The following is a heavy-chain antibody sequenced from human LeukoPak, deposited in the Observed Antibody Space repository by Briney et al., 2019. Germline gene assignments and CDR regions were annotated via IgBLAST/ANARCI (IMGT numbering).Heavy chain of an antibody. CDR3: TTAPRYTWNGPVH. Sequence: GGSLRLSCAASGFTFSNAWMSWVRQAPGKGLEWVGRIKSKTDGGTTDYAAPVKGRFTISRDDSKNTLYLQMNSLKTEDTAVYYCTTAPRYTWNGPVHWGQGTLVTVSS. J-gene: IGHJ4*02. CDR1: GFTFSNAW. CDR2: IKSKTDGGTT. D-gene: IGHD1-20*01. V-gene: IGHV3-15*01.